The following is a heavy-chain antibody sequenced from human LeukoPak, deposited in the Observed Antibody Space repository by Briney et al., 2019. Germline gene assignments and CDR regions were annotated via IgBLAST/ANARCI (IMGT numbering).Heavy chain of an antibody. V-gene: IGHV4-39*01. CDR3: ATLWIGGGYTSEFDY. J-gene: IGHJ4*02. CDR1: GGSISSTSYY. D-gene: IGHD1-26*01. Sequence: PSETLSLTCTVSGGSISSTSYYWGWIRQPPGKGLEWIGSIYHSGSTYYNPSLKSRVTISVDTSKNQFSLKVSSVTAADTAVYYCATLWIGGGYTSEFDYCGQGTLVTVSS. CDR2: IYHSGST.